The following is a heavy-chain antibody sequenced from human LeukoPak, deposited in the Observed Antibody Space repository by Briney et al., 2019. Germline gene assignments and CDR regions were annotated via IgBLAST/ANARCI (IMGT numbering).Heavy chain of an antibody. CDR3: AKNGQRGFSFDP. Sequence: PSETLSLTCAVDGGSFTGYYWSWIRQPPGKGLEWIGEGDHTGGTKYNPTLKSRVTIPADSSKNQFSLKWYSVTAADTGLYYCAKNGQRGFSFDPWGQGTLVIVAS. V-gene: IGHV4-34*01. D-gene: IGHD2-8*01. CDR1: GGSFTGYY. CDR2: GDHTGGT. J-gene: IGHJ5*02.